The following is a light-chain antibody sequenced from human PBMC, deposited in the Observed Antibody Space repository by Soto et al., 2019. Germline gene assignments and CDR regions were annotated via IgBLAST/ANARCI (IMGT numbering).Light chain of an antibody. V-gene: IGLV2-14*01. CDR1: TRDIAGYNY. Sequence: QSLLTQPASLSGSLGKSITISCTGTTRDIAGYNYISWYQQLPGKAPKLMIYQVTIRPSGISNRFSGSKSGNTASLTISGLQAEDEADYYCTSFSSSTSIYVFGTGTKVTVL. CDR2: QVT. J-gene: IGLJ1*01. CDR3: TSFSSSTSIYV.